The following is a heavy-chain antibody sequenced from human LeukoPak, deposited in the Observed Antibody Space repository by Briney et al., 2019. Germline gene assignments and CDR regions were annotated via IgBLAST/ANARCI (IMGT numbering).Heavy chain of an antibody. CDR3: ARLLGESTIHDL. J-gene: IGHJ5*02. CDR1: GFILNGHW. V-gene: IGHV3-7*01. Sequence: GESLRLSCVGSGFILNGHWTSWVRQAAGKGLEWVASIRQNGIETHYVDSVKGRFIISRDNAENSVFLQMNNLRDEDTAMYYCARLLGESTIHDLWGQGILVTVSS. D-gene: IGHD3-16*01. CDR2: IRQNGIET.